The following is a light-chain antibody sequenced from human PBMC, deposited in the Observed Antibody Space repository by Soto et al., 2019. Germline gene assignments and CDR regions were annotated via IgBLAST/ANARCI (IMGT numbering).Light chain of an antibody. CDR1: QSISNY. CDR3: QQSYTVLVT. Sequence: DIQMTQSPSSLSASVGDRVTITCRASQSISNYLNWYQQKPGKAPKLLIYAASSLQSGVPSRFGGSGSGTDFTLTISSLQPEDFATYYCQQSYTVLVTFGQGTRLDIK. J-gene: IGKJ5*01. V-gene: IGKV1-39*01. CDR2: AAS.